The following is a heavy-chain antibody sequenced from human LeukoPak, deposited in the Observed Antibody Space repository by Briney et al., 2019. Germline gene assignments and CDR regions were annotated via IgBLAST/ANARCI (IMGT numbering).Heavy chain of an antibody. V-gene: IGHV1-2*02. D-gene: IGHD3-9*01. J-gene: IGHJ4*02. CDR1: GYTFTGYY. Sequence: ASVKASCKFFGYTFTGYYMHWVRQAPGQGLQWMGWINPTSGATNSAQKFQGRVTMTTDTSISTIYMEVSRLRSDDTAVYYCAGEGYDSLTGFYDYWGQGTPVTVSS. CDR2: INPTSGAT. CDR3: AGEGYDSLTGFYDY.